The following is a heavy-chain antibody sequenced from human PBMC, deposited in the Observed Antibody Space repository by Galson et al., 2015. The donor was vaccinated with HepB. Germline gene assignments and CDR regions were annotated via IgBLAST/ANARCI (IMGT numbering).Heavy chain of an antibody. J-gene: IGHJ4*02. D-gene: IGHD3-3*01. Sequence: SVKVSCKASGYTFTSYYMHWVRQAPGQGLEWMGIINPSGGSTSYAQKFQGRVTMTRDTSTSTVYMELSSLRSEDTAVYYCARGPGDDFWSGYYTGDELHPGGERPPHFDYWGQGTLVTVSS. V-gene: IGHV1-46*01. CDR2: INPSGGST. CDR1: GYTFTSYY. CDR3: ARGPGDDFWSGYYTGDELHPGGERPPHFDY.